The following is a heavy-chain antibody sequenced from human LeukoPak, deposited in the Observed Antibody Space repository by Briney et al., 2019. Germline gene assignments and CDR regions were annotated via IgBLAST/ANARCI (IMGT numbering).Heavy chain of an antibody. CDR2: ISAYNGNT. Sequence: ASVKVSCTASGYTFTSYGISWVRQAPGQGLEWMGWISAYNGNTNYAQKLQGRVTMTTDTSTSTAYMELRSLRSDDTAVYYCARGGLGYCSGGSCYWFDPWGQGTLVTVSS. V-gene: IGHV1-18*01. J-gene: IGHJ5*02. CDR1: GYTFTSYG. D-gene: IGHD2-15*01. CDR3: ARGGLGYCSGGSCYWFDP.